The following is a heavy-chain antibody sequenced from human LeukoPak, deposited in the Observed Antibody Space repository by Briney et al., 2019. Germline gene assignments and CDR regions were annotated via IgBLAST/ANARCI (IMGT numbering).Heavy chain of an antibody. CDR1: GGSISSGDYY. V-gene: IGHV4-30-4*01. CDR3: ASLYGSGSYTYNWFDP. CDR2: IYYSGST. Sequence: SETLSLTCTVSGGSISSGDYYWSWIRQPPGKGLEWIGYIYYSGSTYYNPSLKSRVTISVDTSKNQFSLKLSSVTAADTAMYYCASLYGSGSYTYNWFDPWGQGTLVTVSS. J-gene: IGHJ5*02. D-gene: IGHD3-10*01.